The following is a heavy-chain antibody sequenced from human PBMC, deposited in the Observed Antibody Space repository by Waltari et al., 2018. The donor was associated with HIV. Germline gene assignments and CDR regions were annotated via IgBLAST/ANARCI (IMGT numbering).Heavy chain of an antibody. CDR3: AKDRVFGVVITQFYYYYGMDV. D-gene: IGHD3-3*01. V-gene: IGHV3-30*02. CDR1: GFTFSSYG. CDR2: IRYDGSNK. J-gene: IGHJ6*02. Sequence: QVQLVESGGGVVQPGGSLRLSCAASGFTFSSYGMHWVRQAPGRGLGGVAFIRYDGSNKYYADSVKGRFTISRDNSKNTLYLQMNSLRAEDTAVYYCAKDRVFGVVITQFYYYYGMDVWGQGTTVTVSS.